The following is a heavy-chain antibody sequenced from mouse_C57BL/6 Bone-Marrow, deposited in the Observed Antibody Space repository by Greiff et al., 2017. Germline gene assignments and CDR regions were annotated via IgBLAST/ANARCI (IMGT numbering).Heavy chain of an antibody. V-gene: IGHV1-39*01. J-gene: IGHJ4*01. CDR3: ARGYDDDYAMAY. CDR1: GYSFTDYN. CDR2: IHPNYGTT. D-gene: IGHD2-4*01. Sequence: EVQLQQPGPELVKPGASVKISCKASGYSFTDYNMHWVKQSTGKSLEWIGVIHPNYGTTSYNQKFKGKATLTVDQSSSTAYMQLSSLTSEDSAVYYCARGYDDDYAMAYWGQGTSVTVSS.